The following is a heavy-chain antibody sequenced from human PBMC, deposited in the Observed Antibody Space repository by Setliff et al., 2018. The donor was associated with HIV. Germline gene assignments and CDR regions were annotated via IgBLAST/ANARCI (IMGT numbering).Heavy chain of an antibody. Sequence: SETLSLTCSVTGGSIINYFWGWIRMPPGKGLEWIGYIYYSGSTDYNPSLKSRVTISVDTSKNQVSPKLNSVTAADTAVYYCARSPGVDTNMAFDYWGQGTLVTV. CDR3: ARSPGVDTNMAFDY. J-gene: IGHJ4*02. D-gene: IGHD5-18*01. V-gene: IGHV4-59*01. CDR2: IYYSGST. CDR1: GGSIINYF.